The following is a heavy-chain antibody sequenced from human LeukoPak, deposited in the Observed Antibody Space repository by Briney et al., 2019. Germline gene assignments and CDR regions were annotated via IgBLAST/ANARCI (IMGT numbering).Heavy chain of an antibody. D-gene: IGHD1-26*01. J-gene: IGHJ4*02. CDR3: ARESWDPTFDY. CDR2: INAGNGNT. CDR1: GYTFTSYG. Sequence: ASVKVSCKASGYTFTSYGISWVRQAPGQGLEWMGWINAGNGNTKYSQKFQGRVTITRDTSASTAYMELSSLRSEDTAVYYCARESWDPTFDYWGQGTLVTVSS. V-gene: IGHV1-3*01.